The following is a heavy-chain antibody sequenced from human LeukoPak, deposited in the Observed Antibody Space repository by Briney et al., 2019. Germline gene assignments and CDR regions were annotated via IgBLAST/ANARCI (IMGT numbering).Heavy chain of an antibody. CDR3: ARSGFRGVAGGEYYYYGMDV. V-gene: IGHV3-30*04. J-gene: IGHJ6*02. Sequence: GGSLRLSCAASGFTFSSYAIHWVRQAPGKGLEWVAVISYDGSNKYYADSVKGRFTISRDNSKNTLYLQMNSLRAEDTAVYYCARSGFRGVAGGEYYYYGMDVWGQGTTVTVSS. CDR1: GFTFSSYA. CDR2: ISYDGSNK. D-gene: IGHD6-19*01.